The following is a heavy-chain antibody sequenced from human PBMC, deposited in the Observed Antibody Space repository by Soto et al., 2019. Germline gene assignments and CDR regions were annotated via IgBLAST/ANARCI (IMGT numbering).Heavy chain of an antibody. V-gene: IGHV3-23*01. D-gene: IGHD6-6*01. J-gene: IGHJ4*02. CDR1: GFTFSSYA. Sequence: EVQLLESGGGLVQPGESLRLSCAASGFTFSSYAMSWVRQDPGKGLEWVSVISGSDDSTYYADSVKGRLTISRDNSKNTLYLQMNSLRAADTAVYSWAKMSSSSTVDYWGQGTLVTVSS. CDR2: ISGSDDST. CDR3: AKMSSSSTVDY.